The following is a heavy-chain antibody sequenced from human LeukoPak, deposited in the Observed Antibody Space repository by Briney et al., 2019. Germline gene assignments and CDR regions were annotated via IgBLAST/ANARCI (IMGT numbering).Heavy chain of an antibody. CDR2: IIPILGTA. CDR1: GGTFSSYA. CDR3: ARDPSWYFDY. J-gene: IGHJ4*02. V-gene: IGHV1-69*11. Sequence: VKVSCKASGGTFSSYAISWVRQAPGQGLEWMGRIIPILGTANYAQKFQGRVTITTDESTSTAYMELSSLRSEDTAVYYCARDPSWYFDYWGQGTLVTVSS.